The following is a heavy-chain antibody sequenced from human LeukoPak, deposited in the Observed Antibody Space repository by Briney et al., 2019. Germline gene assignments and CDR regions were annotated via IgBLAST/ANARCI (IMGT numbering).Heavy chain of an antibody. D-gene: IGHD5-18*01. V-gene: IGHV3-7*01. CDR1: GFTFSSYW. Sequence: GGSLRLSFAASGFTFSSYWMSWVRQAPGKGLEWVANIKQDGSEKYYVDSVKGRFTISRDNAKNSLYLQMNSLRAEDTAVYYCASSGAGYSYGSYFDYWGQGTLVTVSS. CDR3: ASSGAGYSYGSYFDY. J-gene: IGHJ4*02. CDR2: IKQDGSEK.